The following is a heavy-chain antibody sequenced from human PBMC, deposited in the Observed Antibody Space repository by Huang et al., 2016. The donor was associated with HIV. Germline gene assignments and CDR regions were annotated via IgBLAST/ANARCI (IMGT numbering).Heavy chain of an antibody. V-gene: IGHV3-7*01. CDR1: GFTFSSYW. D-gene: IGHD3-10*01. CDR3: ARRLRYYYGSGRTSGYFDY. J-gene: IGHJ4*02. CDR2: IKQDGSDK. Sequence: EVQLVESGGGLVQPGGSLRLSCTASGFTFSSYWMSWVRQAPGEGVEWVANIKQDGSDKYYVDAVKGRFSISRDNAKNSLYLQMNSLRAEDTAVYYCARRLRYYYGSGRTSGYFDYWGQGTLVTVSS.